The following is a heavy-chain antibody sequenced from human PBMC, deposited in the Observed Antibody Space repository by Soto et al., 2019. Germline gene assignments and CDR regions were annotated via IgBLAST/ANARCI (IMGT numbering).Heavy chain of an antibody. Sequence: GASVKVSCKASGYTFTSYDINWVRQATGQGLEWMGWMNPNSGNTGYAQKFQGRVTMTRNTSISTAYMELSSLRSEDTAVYYCARVAYDILTGYNYYYGMDVWGQGTTVTVSS. V-gene: IGHV1-8*01. CDR2: MNPNSGNT. CDR1: GYTFTSYD. CDR3: ARVAYDILTGYNYYYGMDV. J-gene: IGHJ6*02. D-gene: IGHD3-9*01.